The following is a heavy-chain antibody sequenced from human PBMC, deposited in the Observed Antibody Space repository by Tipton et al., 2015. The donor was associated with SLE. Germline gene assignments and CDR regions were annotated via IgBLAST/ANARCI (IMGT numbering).Heavy chain of an antibody. CDR3: SRDPRSLDF. Sequence: SLRLSCAASGFTFSSYYMHWIRQAPGKGLVWVSRMNPDGSTPAYADSVKGRFTISRDNAKNTLYLQMNSLRDEDTAVYYCSRDPRSLDFWGQGTLVTVSS. V-gene: IGHV3-74*01. CDR2: MNPDGSTP. J-gene: IGHJ4*02. CDR1: GFTFSSYY.